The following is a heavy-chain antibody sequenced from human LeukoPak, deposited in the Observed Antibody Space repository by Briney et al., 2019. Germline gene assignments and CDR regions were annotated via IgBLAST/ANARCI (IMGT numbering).Heavy chain of an antibody. V-gene: IGHV3-9*01. Sequence: GGSLRLSCAVSGSIFQNYGMHWVRQAPGKGLEWVSAIDWNSGRTGYADSVKGRFTISRENAKNSLYLQMNSLRAGDTAVYYCARTTKYGDYDYWRQGTLVTVSS. CDR1: GSIFQNYG. D-gene: IGHD1-14*01. J-gene: IGHJ4*02. CDR2: IDWNSGRT. CDR3: ARTTKYGDYDY.